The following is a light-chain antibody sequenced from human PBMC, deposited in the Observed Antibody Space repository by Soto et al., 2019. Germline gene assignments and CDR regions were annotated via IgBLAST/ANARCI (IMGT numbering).Light chain of an antibody. V-gene: IGKV1D-12*01. CDR2: ATS. J-gene: IGKJ4*01. CDR3: QQTDDFPLT. CDR1: QGIYSR. Sequence: DIQMTQSPSSVSASVGDTVTITCRASQGIYSRLAWYQQKPGKAPELLIYATSTLQNGVPSRFSGSGFGTDFTLSNSSLQPEDSASYFCQQTDDFPLTFGGGTKVDIK.